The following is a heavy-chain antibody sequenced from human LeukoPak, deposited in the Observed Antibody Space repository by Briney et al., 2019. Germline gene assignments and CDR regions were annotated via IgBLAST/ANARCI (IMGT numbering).Heavy chain of an antibody. J-gene: IGHJ4*02. CDR2: INVHNGNT. CDR1: GYTFTSYG. V-gene: IGHV1-18*01. D-gene: IGHD6-19*01. Sequence: AASLKVSCKASGYTFTSYGISWVRQAPGQGLEWMGWINVHNGNTKYTQKFQGRVTMTTDTSTSTAYMELRGLRSDDTAVYYCARDLLLYSSGWTGFFDYWGQGTLVTVSS. CDR3: ARDLLLYSSGWTGFFDY.